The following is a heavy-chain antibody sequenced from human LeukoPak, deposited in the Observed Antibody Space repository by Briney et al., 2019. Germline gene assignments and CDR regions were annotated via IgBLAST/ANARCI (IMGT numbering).Heavy chain of an antibody. V-gene: IGHV1-46*01. J-gene: IGHJ6*02. Sequence: ASVKVSCKASGYTFTNYYMHWVRQAPGQGLEWMGIINPSGGSTSYAQKFQGRVIMTRDTSTSTVYMDLSSLRSEDTAVYYGARWGGVGLDVWGQGTTLIVSS. CDR1: GYTFTNYY. CDR2: INPSGGST. D-gene: IGHD2-8*01. CDR3: ARWGGVGLDV.